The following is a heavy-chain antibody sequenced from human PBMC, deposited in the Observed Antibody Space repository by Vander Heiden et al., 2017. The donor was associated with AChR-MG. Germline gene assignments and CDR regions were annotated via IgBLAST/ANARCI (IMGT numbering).Heavy chain of an antibody. J-gene: IGHJ4*02. CDR2: IWYDGRNK. CDR3: ARKHGSGSYYYSLDY. V-gene: IGHV3-33*01. Sequence: QVQLVESGGGVVQPGRSLRLSCAASSAFSFSRYGFHWVRQAPGKGLEWVAVIWYDGRNKDYADSVKDRFTISRDNSKNTLYLQMNSLRAEDTAVYYCARKHGSGSYYYSLDYWGQGTLVTVSS. CDR1: AFSFSRYG. D-gene: IGHD3-10*01.